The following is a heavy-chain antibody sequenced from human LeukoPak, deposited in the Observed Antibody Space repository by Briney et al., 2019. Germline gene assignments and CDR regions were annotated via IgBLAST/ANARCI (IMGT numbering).Heavy chain of an antibody. CDR3: ASNYGDYYYYYGMDV. CDR1: GYTFTGYY. J-gene: IGHJ6*02. V-gene: IGHV1-2*02. Sequence: ASVKVSCKASGYTFTGYYMHWVRQAPGQGLEWMGWINPNSGGTNYAQKFQGRVTMTRDTSISTAYMELSRLRSDDTAVYYCASNYGDYYYYYGMDVRGQGTTVTVSS. CDR2: INPNSGGT. D-gene: IGHD4-17*01.